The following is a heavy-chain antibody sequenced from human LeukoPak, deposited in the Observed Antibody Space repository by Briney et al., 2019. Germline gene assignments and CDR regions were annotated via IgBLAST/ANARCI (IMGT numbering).Heavy chain of an antibody. CDR1: GYTLTELS. J-gene: IGHJ5*02. V-gene: IGHV1-24*01. D-gene: IGHD4-17*01. Sequence: ASVKVSCKVSGYTLTELSMHWVRQAPGKGLEWMGGFDPEDDETIYAQKFQGRVTMTEDTSTDTAYMELSSLRSEDTAVYYCAGLHDYGDYGRTSNWFDPWGQGTLVTVSS. CDR2: FDPEDDET. CDR3: AGLHDYGDYGRTSNWFDP.